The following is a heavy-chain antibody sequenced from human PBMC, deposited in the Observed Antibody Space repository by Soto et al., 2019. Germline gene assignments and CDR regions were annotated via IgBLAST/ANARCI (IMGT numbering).Heavy chain of an antibody. Sequence: SETLSLTCTVSGGSISSYYWSWIRQPPGKGLEWIGYIYYSGSTYYTPSLKSRVTISVDTSKNQFSLKLSSVTAADTAVYYCARSTYDFWSGYYYYYYMDVWGKGTTVTVSS. CDR2: IYYSGST. J-gene: IGHJ6*03. CDR1: GGSISSYY. V-gene: IGHV4-59*01. CDR3: ARSTYDFWSGYYYYYYMDV. D-gene: IGHD3-3*01.